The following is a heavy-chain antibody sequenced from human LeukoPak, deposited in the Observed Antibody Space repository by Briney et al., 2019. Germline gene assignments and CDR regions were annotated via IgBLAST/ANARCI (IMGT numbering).Heavy chain of an antibody. Sequence: SETLSLACTVSGGSISSYYWSWMRQPPGKGLEWIGYIYYSGSTNYNPSLKSRVTISVDTSKNQFSLKLSSVTAADTAVYYCARDPSSSSEPYYFDYWGQGTLVTVSS. CDR2: IYYSGST. CDR3: ARDPSSSSEPYYFDY. J-gene: IGHJ4*02. D-gene: IGHD6-6*01. V-gene: IGHV4-59*01. CDR1: GGSISSYY.